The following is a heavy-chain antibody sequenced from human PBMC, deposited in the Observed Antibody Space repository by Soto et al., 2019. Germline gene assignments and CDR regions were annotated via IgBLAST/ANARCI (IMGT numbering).Heavy chain of an antibody. V-gene: IGHV3-21*01. D-gene: IGHD2-2*01. Sequence: EVQLVESRGGLVKPGGSLRLSCAASGFTFSSYSMNWVRQAPGKGLEWVSSISSSSSYIYYADSVKGRFTISRDNAKNSLYLQMNSLRAEDTAVYYCASRYCSSTSCYHYYWGQGTLVTVSS. CDR1: GFTFSSYS. J-gene: IGHJ4*02. CDR2: ISSSSSYI. CDR3: ASRYCSSTSCYHYY.